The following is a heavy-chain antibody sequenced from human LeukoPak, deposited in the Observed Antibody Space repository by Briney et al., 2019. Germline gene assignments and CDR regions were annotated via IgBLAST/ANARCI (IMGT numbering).Heavy chain of an antibody. V-gene: IGHV3-64*01. CDR3: ARGVGCSGGSCYSAHNDY. Sequence: GGSLRLSCAASGLTFSSYAMHWVRQAPGKGLEYVSAISSNGGSTYYANSVKGRFTISRDNSKNTLYLQMGSLRAEDMAVYYCARGVGCSGGSCYSAHNDYWGQGTLVTVSS. CDR2: ISSNGGST. J-gene: IGHJ4*02. CDR1: GLTFSSYA. D-gene: IGHD2-15*01.